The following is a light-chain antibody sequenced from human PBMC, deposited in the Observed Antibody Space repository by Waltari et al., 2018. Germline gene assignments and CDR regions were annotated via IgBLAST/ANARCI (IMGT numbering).Light chain of an antibody. J-gene: IGKJ1*01. V-gene: IGKV2D-29*01. CDR3: MQSLQLSMWT. CDR2: EVS. CDR1: QSLLHTDGRTY. Sequence: DVGMTQTPLSLSVTPGRPASIAGKSTQSLLHTDGRTYLYWFLQKPGQPPPLLIYEVSKQFSGVPDRFSGSGSGTDFTLRISRVEAEDVGVYYCMQSLQLSMWTFGQGTKVEIK.